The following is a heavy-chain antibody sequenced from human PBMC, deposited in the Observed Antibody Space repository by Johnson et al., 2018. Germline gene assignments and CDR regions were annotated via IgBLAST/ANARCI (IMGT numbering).Heavy chain of an antibody. CDR2: IKQDGSEK. J-gene: IGHJ3*01. CDR1: GFSFSSYW. V-gene: IGHV3-7*01. Sequence: EVQLLESGGGLVQPGGSLRLSCTASGFSFSSYWMSWVRQTPGKGLEWVANIKQDGSEKYYVDSVKGRFTIPRDNAKNSLYLQMNTLRAEDTAVYYWARDQHSPISMIVVSAFDVWGQGTMVTVSS. D-gene: IGHD3-22*01. CDR3: ARDQHSPISMIVVSAFDV.